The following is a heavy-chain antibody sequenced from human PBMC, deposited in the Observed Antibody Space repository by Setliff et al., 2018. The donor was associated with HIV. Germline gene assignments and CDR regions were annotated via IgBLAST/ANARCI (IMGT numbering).Heavy chain of an antibody. CDR3: AREDYYDSY. V-gene: IGHV1-69*13. D-gene: IGHD3-22*01. CDR1: GGTFSNFA. CDR2: IIPMFGTT. Sequence: SVKVSCKASGGTFSNFAISWVRQAPGQGLEWMGGIIPMFGTTNFAQNFQDRVTITADDPTTTVYMELSSLRSEDTAVYYCAREDYYDSYWGQGTLVTVSS. J-gene: IGHJ4*02.